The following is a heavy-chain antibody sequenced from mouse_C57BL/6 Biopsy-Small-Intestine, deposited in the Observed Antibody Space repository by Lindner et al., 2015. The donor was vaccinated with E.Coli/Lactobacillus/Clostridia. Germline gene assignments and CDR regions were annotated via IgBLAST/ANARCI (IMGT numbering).Heavy chain of an antibody. CDR3: ARGALRPAGSSALYCDY. J-gene: IGHJ4*01. CDR2: INAGNGYT. V-gene: IGHV1-4*01. CDR1: GNTFSNYA. D-gene: IGHD6-1*01. Sequence: SVKVSCKASGNTFSNYAMHWVRQAPGQRLEWMGWINAGNGYTECSQKFQDRVTITRDTSATTAYMELSSLRSEDTAVYYCARGALRPAGSSALYCDYWGQGTLVTVSS.